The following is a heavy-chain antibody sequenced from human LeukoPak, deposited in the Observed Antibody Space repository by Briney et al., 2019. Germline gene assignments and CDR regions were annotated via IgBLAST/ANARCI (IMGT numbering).Heavy chain of an antibody. J-gene: IGHJ3*02. V-gene: IGHV4-31*03. CDR2: IYYSGST. D-gene: IGHD2-2*01. CDR3: ARGCSSTSCYDAFDI. CDR1: GGSISSGGYY. Sequence: PSETLSLTCTVSGGSISSGGYYWSWIRQHPGKGLEWIGYIYYSGSTYYNPSLKSRVTISVDTSKNQFSLKLSSVTAADTAVYYCARGCSSTSCYDAFDIWGQGTMVTVSS.